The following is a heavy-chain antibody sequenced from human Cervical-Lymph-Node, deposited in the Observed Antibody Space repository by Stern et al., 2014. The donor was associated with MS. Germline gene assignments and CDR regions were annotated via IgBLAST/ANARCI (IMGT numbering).Heavy chain of an antibody. V-gene: IGHV3-73*01. CDR2: IRSKANSYAT. CDR3: TSRYCSGGSCKDY. CDR1: GFTFSGSA. Sequence: EVQLVESGGGLVQPGGSLKLSCAASGFTFSGSAMHWVRQASGKGLEWVGRIRSKANSYATAYAASVKGRFTISRDDSKNTAYLQMNSLKTEDPAVYYCTSRYCSGGSCKDYWGQGTLVTVSS. D-gene: IGHD2-15*01. J-gene: IGHJ4*02.